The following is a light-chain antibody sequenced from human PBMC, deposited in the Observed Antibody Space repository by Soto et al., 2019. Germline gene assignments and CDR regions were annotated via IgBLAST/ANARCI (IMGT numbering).Light chain of an antibody. CDR3: TSYTSTSAYG. V-gene: IGLV2-14*01. J-gene: IGLJ1*01. CDR2: EAT. Sequence: QSVLTQPASMSGSPGQSITISCTGTSSDIGRNNFVSWYQHHPGKAPKLIIYEATKRPSGVSYRFSGSKSGNTASLTISGLQAEDEADYYCTSYTSTSAYGFGTGTKLTVL. CDR1: SSDIGRNNF.